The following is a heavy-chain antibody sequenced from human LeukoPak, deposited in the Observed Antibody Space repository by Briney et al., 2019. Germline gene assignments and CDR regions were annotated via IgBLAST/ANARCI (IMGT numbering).Heavy chain of an antibody. V-gene: IGHV1-18*01. CDR2: ISAYNGNT. Sequence: SVKVSCKASGYTFTSYGISWVRQAPGRGLEWMGWISAYNGNTNYAQKLQGRVTMTTDTSTSTAYMELRSLRSDDTAVYYCARVPTTTYYYDSSGYPFDYWGQGTLVTVSS. J-gene: IGHJ4*02. CDR1: GYTFTSYG. D-gene: IGHD3-22*01. CDR3: ARVPTTTYYYDSSGYPFDY.